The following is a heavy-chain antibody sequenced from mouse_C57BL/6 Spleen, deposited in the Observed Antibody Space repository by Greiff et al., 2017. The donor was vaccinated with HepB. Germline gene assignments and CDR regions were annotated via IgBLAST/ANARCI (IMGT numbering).Heavy chain of an antibody. CDR1: GYTFTSYW. Sequence: QVQLQQPGAELVMPGASVKLSCKASGYTFTSYWMHWVKQRPGQGLEWIGEIDPSDSYTNYNQKFKGKSTLTVDKSSSTAYMQLSSLTSEDSAVYYCARFDGYYPSYWGQGTLVTVSA. V-gene: IGHV1-69*01. J-gene: IGHJ3*01. CDR2: IDPSDSYT. D-gene: IGHD2-3*01. CDR3: ARFDGYYPSY.